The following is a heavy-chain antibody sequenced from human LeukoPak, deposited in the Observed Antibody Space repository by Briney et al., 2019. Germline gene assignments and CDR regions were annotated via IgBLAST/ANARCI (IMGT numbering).Heavy chain of an antibody. J-gene: IGHJ3*02. Sequence: PWASVKVSCKASGGTFSSYAISWVRQAPGQGLEWMGGIIPIFGTANYAQKFQGRVTITADESTSTAYMELSSLRSEDTAVYYCAREMGIQLWSGGAFDIWAKGQWSPSLQ. V-gene: IGHV1-69*13. CDR1: GGTFSSYA. D-gene: IGHD5-18*01. CDR3: AREMGIQLWSGGAFDI. CDR2: IIPIFGTA.